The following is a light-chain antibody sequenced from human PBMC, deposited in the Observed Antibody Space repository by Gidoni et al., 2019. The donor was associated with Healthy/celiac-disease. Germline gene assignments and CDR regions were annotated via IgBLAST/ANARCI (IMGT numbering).Light chain of an antibody. CDR2: GAS. CDR3: QQYNNWPPKVT. CDR1: QSVSSN. J-gene: IGKJ4*01. V-gene: IGKV3-15*01. Sequence: EIVMTQSPATLSVSPGESATLSCRASQSVSSNLAWYQQKPGQAPRLLIYGASTRATGIPARFSGSGSGTEFTLTISSLQSEDFAVYYCQQYNNWPPKVTFGGGTKVEIK.